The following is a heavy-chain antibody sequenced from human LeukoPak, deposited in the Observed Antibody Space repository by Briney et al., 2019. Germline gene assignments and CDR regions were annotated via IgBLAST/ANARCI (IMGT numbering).Heavy chain of an antibody. J-gene: IGHJ5*02. V-gene: IGHV4-4*07. Sequence: SETLSLTCTVSGDFISSYHWNWIRQPAGKGLEWIGRIQTSGSTNYNPSLKSRVAMSVDTSKTQFSLRVSSVTAADTAVYYCARGPRGGSGSYRNWFDPWGQGTLVTVSS. CDR2: IQTSGST. CDR1: GDFISSYH. D-gene: IGHD3-10*01. CDR3: ARGPRGGSGSYRNWFDP.